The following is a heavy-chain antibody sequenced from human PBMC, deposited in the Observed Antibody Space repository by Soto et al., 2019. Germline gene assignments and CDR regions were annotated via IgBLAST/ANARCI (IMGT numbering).Heavy chain of an antibody. CDR2: IIPIFGTA. CDR1: GGTFISYA. D-gene: IGHD3-3*01. J-gene: IGHJ4*02. CDR3: ASGITIFGVVPRIDY. Sequence: GASVKVSCKASGGTFISYAISWVRQAPGQGLEWMGGIIPIFGTANYAQKFQGRVTITADKSTSTAYMELSSLRSEDTAVYYCASGITIFGVVPRIDYWGQGTLVTVSS. V-gene: IGHV1-69*06.